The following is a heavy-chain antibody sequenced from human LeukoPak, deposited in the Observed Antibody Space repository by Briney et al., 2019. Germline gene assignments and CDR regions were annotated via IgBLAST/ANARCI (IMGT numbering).Heavy chain of an antibody. Sequence: SETLSLTCTVSGYSISSGYYWGWIRQPPGKGLEWIGSIYHSGSTYHNPSLKSRVTISVDTSKNQFSLKLSSVTAADTAVYYCARNKDGPFDYWGQGTLVTVSS. CDR1: GYSISSGYY. D-gene: IGHD1/OR15-1a*01. V-gene: IGHV4-38-2*02. CDR2: IYHSGST. J-gene: IGHJ4*02. CDR3: ARNKDGPFDY.